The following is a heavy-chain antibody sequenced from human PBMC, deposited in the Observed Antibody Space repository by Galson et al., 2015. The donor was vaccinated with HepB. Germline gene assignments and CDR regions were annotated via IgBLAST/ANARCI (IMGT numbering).Heavy chain of an antibody. CDR2: IRGKPNNYAT. Sequence: SLRLSCAASGFTFSGSDVHWVRQASGKGLEWVGHIRGKPNNYATAYAASVKGRFTISRAHSETTAYLQMSTLRTEDTAVYYCFGEGGYWGQGTLVTVSS. CDR1: GFTFSGSD. J-gene: IGHJ4*02. D-gene: IGHD3-3*01. V-gene: IGHV3-73*01. CDR3: FGEGGY.